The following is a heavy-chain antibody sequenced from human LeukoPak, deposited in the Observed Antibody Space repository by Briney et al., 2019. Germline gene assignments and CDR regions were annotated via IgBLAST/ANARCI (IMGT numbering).Heavy chain of an antibody. J-gene: IGHJ4*02. D-gene: IGHD5-12*01. CDR2: ISYDGSNK. Sequence: GRSLRLSCAASGVTFSSYAMHWVRQAPGKGLEWVAVISYDGSNKYYADSVKGRFTISRDNSKNTLYLQMNSLRAEDMAVYYCARAQGTLWSGYDGVFDYWGQGTLVTVSS. CDR3: ARAQGTLWSGYDGVFDY. V-gene: IGHV3-30*04. CDR1: GVTFSSYA.